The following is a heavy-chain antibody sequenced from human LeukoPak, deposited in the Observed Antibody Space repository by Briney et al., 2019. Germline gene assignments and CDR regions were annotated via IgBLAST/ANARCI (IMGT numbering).Heavy chain of an antibody. CDR2: ISSSGSTI. J-gene: IGHJ6*02. D-gene: IGHD3-10*01. V-gene: IGHV3-11*04. Sequence: GGSLRLSCAASGFTFSDYYMSWIRQAPGKGREGVSYISSSGSTIYYADPVKGRFTISRDNAKNSLYLQMNSLRAEDTAVYYCARARITETRYYYYGMDVWGQGTTVTVSS. CDR3: ARARITETRYYYYGMDV. CDR1: GFTFSDYY.